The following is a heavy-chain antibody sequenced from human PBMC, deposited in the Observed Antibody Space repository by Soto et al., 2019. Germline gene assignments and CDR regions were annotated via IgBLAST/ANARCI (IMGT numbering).Heavy chain of an antibody. J-gene: IGHJ4*02. V-gene: IGHV1-69*13. D-gene: IGHD5-12*01. Sequence: SVKVSCKASGGTFSTYTFSWVRQAPGQGLEWLGGIIPMFGSANYAPKFQGRVAMTADESTSTVYMELSSLKSDDTAVYYCARAIRGVHDAEGALDYWGQGTLVTVSS. CDR1: GGTFSTYT. CDR3: ARAIRGVHDAEGALDY. CDR2: IIPMFGSA.